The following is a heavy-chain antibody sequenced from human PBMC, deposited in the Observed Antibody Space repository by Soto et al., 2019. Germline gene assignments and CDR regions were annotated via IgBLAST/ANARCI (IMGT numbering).Heavy chain of an antibody. CDR1: GYTFTNYW. J-gene: IGHJ6*02. CDR3: AASIFYYGMDV. Sequence: GESLKISCKGSGYTFTNYWIGWVRQMPGKGLEWMGIIYTGDSDTKYNPSFRGQVTISADKSITTTYLRWTSIKASDTAIYYCAASIFYYGMDVWGQGTTVTVSS. V-gene: IGHV5-51*01. CDR2: IYTGDSDT.